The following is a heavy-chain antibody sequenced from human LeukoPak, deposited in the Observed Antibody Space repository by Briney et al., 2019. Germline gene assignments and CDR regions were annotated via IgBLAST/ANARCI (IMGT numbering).Heavy chain of an antibody. Sequence: ASVKVSCKASGYTFTSYGISWVRQAPGQGLEWMGWISAYNGNTNYARKLQGRVTMTTDTSTSTAYMELRSLRSDDTAVYYCARSIAAAGWFDPWGQGTLVTVSS. CDR2: ISAYNGNT. CDR3: ARSIAAAGWFDP. J-gene: IGHJ5*02. D-gene: IGHD6-13*01. V-gene: IGHV1-18*01. CDR1: GYTFTSYG.